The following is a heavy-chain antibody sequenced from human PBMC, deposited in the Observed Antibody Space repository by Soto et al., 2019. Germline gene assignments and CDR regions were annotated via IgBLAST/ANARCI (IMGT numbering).Heavy chain of an antibody. D-gene: IGHD1-26*01. J-gene: IGHJ4*02. CDR2: MNPKSGYT. CDR3: ARVMGSVDS. V-gene: IGHV1-8*01. CDR1: GYTFTNYD. Sequence: QVQLVQSGAEVKKPGTSVRISCKTSGYTFTNYDINWVRQAAGQGLEWMGWMNPKSGYTGSARKFXXRXTXXRDNSMTTAYMELSSLRADDTAVYYCARVMGSVDSWGQGTLVTVSS.